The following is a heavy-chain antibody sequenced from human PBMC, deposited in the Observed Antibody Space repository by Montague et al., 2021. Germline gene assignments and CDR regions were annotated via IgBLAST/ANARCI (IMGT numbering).Heavy chain of an antibody. CDR1: GFTFSNYW. V-gene: IGHV3-7*01. Sequence: SLRLSCAASGFTFSNYWMSWVRQAPGKGLEWVANIKQDGSEKHYVDSVKGRFTISRDNAKNSLYLQMNSLRAEDTAVYFCARDQGQGYCGGDCYVGLDYWGQRTLVTVSS. J-gene: IGHJ4*02. CDR2: IKQDGSEK. CDR3: ARDQGQGYCGGDCYVGLDY. D-gene: IGHD2-21*01.